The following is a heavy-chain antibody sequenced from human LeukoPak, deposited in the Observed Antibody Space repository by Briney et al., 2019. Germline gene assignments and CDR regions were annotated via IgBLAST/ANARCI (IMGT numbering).Heavy chain of an antibody. CDR1: GYTFTSYG. CDR2: ISAYNGNT. V-gene: IGHV1-18*01. J-gene: IGHJ6*02. D-gene: IGHD1-26*01. Sequence: GASVKVSCKASGYTFTSYGISWVRQAPGQGLEWMGWISAYNGNTNYAQKLQGRVTMTTDTSTSTAYMELRSLRSDDTAVYYCAREGVGARHVLFPAYLYGMDVWGQGTTVTVSS. CDR3: AREGVGARHVLFPAYLYGMDV.